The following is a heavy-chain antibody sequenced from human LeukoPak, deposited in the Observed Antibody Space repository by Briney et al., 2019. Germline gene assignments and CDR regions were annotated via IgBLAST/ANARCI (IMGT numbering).Heavy chain of an antibody. CDR1: GGTFSSYA. J-gene: IGHJ5*02. CDR2: IIPIFGIA. CDR3: ARDVETDCSSTSCYYNWFDP. V-gene: IGHV1-69*04. D-gene: IGHD2-2*01. Sequence: SMKVSCKASGGTFSSYAISWVRQAPGQGLEWMGRIIPIFGIANYAQKFQGRVTITADKSTSTAYMELSSLRSEDTAVYYCARDVETDCSSTSCYYNWFDPWGQGTLVTVSS.